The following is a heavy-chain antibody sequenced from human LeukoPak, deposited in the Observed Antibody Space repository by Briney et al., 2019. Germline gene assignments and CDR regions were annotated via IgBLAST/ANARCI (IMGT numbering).Heavy chain of an antibody. CDR2: ISGSGGST. CDR3: GRTTAGSGNWFDP. D-gene: IGHD6-13*01. Sequence: GGSLRLSCAASGFTFSTYAMSWVRQAPGKGLEWVSGISGSGGSTYYADSVKGRFTISRDNSKNTVYLQMNSLRAEDTAVYYCGRTTAGSGNWFDPWGQGTLVTVSP. CDR1: GFTFSTYA. V-gene: IGHV3-23*01. J-gene: IGHJ5*02.